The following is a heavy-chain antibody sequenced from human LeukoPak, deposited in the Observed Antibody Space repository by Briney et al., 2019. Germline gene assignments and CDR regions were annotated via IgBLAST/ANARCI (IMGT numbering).Heavy chain of an antibody. CDR2: MNPNSGNT. CDR1: GYTFTSYD. CDR3: ARARYCSGGSCYRHYYYYYYMDV. D-gene: IGHD2-15*01. V-gene: IGHV1-8*01. J-gene: IGHJ6*03. Sequence: ASVKVSCKASGYTFTSYDINWVRQATGQGLEWMGWMNPNSGNTGYAQKFQGRVTMTRNTSISTAYMELSSLRSEDTAVYYCARARYCSGGSCYRHYYYYYYMDVWGKGTTVTISS.